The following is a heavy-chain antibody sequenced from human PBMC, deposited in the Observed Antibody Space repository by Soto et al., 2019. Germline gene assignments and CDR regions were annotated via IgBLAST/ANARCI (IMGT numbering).Heavy chain of an antibody. CDR3: AAELGFGQLCVV. CDR2: IIPLFGTT. V-gene: IGHV1-69*01. D-gene: IGHD3-10*01. Sequence: QVQVVQSGVEVRRPGSSVKVSCKASGDTFKNCVISWVRQASGQCLEWMGGIIPLFGTTAFAQRFQVRLTITTDESTTTAYLYRSRLRSEDTATYYCAAELGFGQLCVVCGQGTMVIVSS. CDR1: GDTFKNCV. J-gene: IGHJ6*02.